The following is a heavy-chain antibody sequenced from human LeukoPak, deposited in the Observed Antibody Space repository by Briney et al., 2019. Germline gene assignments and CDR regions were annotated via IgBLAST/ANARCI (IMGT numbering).Heavy chain of an antibody. CDR1: GGTFSSYA. Sequence: ASVKVSCKASGGTFSSYAISWVRQAPGQGLEWMGGIIPIFGTANYAQKFQGRVTITTDESTSTAYMELSSLRSEDTAVYYCARGDGYNDAEYLQHWGQGTLVTVS. V-gene: IGHV1-69*05. CDR2: IIPIFGTA. D-gene: IGHD5-24*01. J-gene: IGHJ1*01. CDR3: ARGDGYNDAEYLQH.